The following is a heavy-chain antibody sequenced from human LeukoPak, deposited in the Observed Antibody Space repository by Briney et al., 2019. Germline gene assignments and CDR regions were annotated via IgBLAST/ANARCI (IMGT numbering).Heavy chain of an antibody. CDR3: AREVYSYALDALDL. CDR1: GFRFNGYA. D-gene: IGHD2-2*01. Sequence: GGSLRLSCAASGFRFNGYAMHWVRQPPGTGLAWVAVISMDGSQQYYADSVKGRFTISRDNSKNTPYLQMNSLRSEDTSVYYCAREVYSYALDALDLWGQGTMVTVSS. J-gene: IGHJ3*01. CDR2: ISMDGSQQ. V-gene: IGHV3-30*04.